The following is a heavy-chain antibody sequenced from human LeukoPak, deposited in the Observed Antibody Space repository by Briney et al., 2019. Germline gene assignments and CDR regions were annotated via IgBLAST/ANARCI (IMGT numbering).Heavy chain of an antibody. CDR1: GFTFSSYA. Sequence: GGYLRLSCAASGFTFSSYAMSWVRQAPGKGLEWVSAISGSGGSTYYADSVKGRFTISRDNSKNTLYLQMNSLRAEDTAVYYCAKSHITMVRGVISQPGYYFDYWGQGTLVTVSS. CDR3: AKSHITMVRGVISQPGYYFDY. CDR2: ISGSGGST. V-gene: IGHV3-23*01. J-gene: IGHJ4*02. D-gene: IGHD3-10*01.